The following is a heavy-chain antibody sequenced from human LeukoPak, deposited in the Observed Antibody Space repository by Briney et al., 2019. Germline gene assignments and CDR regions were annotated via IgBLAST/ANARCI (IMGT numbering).Heavy chain of an antibody. Sequence: PSETLSLTCTVSVGSISSSSYYWGWIRQPPGKGLELVGRIYYSGSTYYNPSLKSRVTIPVDTSKNQFSLKLSSVTAADTAVYYCARTGILAAAGFWFDPWGQGTLVTVSS. CDR2: IYYSGST. D-gene: IGHD6-13*01. CDR3: ARTGILAAAGFWFDP. J-gene: IGHJ5*02. V-gene: IGHV4-39*01. CDR1: VGSISSSSYY.